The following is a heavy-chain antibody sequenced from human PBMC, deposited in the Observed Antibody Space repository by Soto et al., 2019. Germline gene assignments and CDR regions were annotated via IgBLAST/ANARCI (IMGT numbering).Heavy chain of an antibody. D-gene: IGHD1-1*01. CDR3: ARMYDGKRDYSYATDV. CDR1: GGSISSGGYY. CDR2: IYYSGST. V-gene: IGHV4-31*03. J-gene: IGHJ6*01. Sequence: QVQLQESGPGLVKPSQTLSLTCTVSGGSISSGGYYWNWIRQHPGKGLEWIGYIYYSGSTYYNPSRESRVIIAVDTSKNRFSLKLSSVTAADTAVYHCARMYDGKRDYSYATDVFGQGSTGTGS.